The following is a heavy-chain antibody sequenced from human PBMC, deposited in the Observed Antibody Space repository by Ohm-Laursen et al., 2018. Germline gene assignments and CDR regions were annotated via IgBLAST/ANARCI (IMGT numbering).Heavy chain of an antibody. J-gene: IGHJ4*02. D-gene: IGHD6-13*01. V-gene: IGHV3-21*01. CDR1: GFTFSSYS. CDR2: ISSSSSYI. Sequence: GSLRLSCTASGFTFSSYSMNWVRQAPGKGLEWVSSISSSSSYIYYADSVKGQFTISRDNAKNSLYLQMNSLRAEDTAVYYCASSDGYGDYWGQGTLVTVSS. CDR3: ASSDGYGDY.